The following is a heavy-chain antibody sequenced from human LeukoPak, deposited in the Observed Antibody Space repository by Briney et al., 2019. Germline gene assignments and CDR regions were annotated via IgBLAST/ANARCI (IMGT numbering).Heavy chain of an antibody. V-gene: IGHV1-46*01. CDR3: ARARRPNPGHYDILTGYLHHDAFDI. CDR2: INPSGGST. J-gene: IGHJ3*02. CDR1: GYTFTGYY. Sequence: GASVKVSCKASGYTFTGYYMHWVRQAPGQGLEWMGIINPSGGSTSYAQKFQGRVTMTRDTSTSTVYMELSSLRSEDTAVYYCARARRPNPGHYDILTGYLHHDAFDIWGQGTMVTVSS. D-gene: IGHD3-9*01.